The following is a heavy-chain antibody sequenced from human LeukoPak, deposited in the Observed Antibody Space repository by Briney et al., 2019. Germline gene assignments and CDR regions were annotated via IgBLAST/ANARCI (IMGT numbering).Heavy chain of an antibody. CDR3: AKDNSGNFLSPFDY. Sequence: GGSLRLSCAASGFTFSNYAMTWVRQSPGKGLEWVSTISGSGGDTYYADSVKGRFTMSRDNSKNTLDLQMSSLRAEDTAIYYCAKDNSGNFLSPFDYWGQGTLVTVSS. CDR2: ISGSGGDT. CDR1: GFTFSNYA. D-gene: IGHD1-26*01. J-gene: IGHJ4*02. V-gene: IGHV3-23*01.